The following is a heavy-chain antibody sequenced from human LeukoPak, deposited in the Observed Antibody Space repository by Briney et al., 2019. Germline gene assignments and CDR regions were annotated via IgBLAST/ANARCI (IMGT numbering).Heavy chain of an antibody. V-gene: IGHV3-7*01. D-gene: IGHD3-10*01. CDR3: ARDGSGSYYNAKFDY. Sequence: GSLRLSCAASGFTFSSYWMSWVRQAPGKGLEWVANIKQDGSEKYYVDSVKGRFTISRDNAKNSLYLQMNSLRAEDTAVYYCARDGSGSYYNAKFDYWGQGTLVTVSS. J-gene: IGHJ4*02. CDR1: GFTFSSYW. CDR2: IKQDGSEK.